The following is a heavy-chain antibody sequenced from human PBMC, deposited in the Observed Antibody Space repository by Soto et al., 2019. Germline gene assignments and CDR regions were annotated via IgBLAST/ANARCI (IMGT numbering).Heavy chain of an antibody. D-gene: IGHD3-16*02. CDR1: GFTVSSNY. CDR3: ARTDKVIVAFDI. CDR2: IYSGGST. Sequence: PGGSLRLSCAVSGFTVSSNYMSWVRQAPGKGLEWVSVIYSGGSTYYADSVKGRFTISRDNSKNTLYLQMNSLRAEDTAVYYCARTDKVIVAFDIWGQGTMVTVSS. V-gene: IGHV3-53*01. J-gene: IGHJ3*02.